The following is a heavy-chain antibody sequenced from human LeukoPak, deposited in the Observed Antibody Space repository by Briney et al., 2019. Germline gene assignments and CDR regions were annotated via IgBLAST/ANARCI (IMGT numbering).Heavy chain of an antibody. CDR2: IIPIFGTA. Sequence: SVKVSCKASGGTFSSYAISWVRQAPGQGLEWMGGIIPIFGTANYAQKFQGRVTITADESTSTAYMELRSLRSDDTAVYYCARCGGGTVDYWGQGTLVTVSS. V-gene: IGHV1-69*13. CDR3: ARCGGGTVDY. D-gene: IGHD3-16*01. J-gene: IGHJ4*02. CDR1: GGTFSSYA.